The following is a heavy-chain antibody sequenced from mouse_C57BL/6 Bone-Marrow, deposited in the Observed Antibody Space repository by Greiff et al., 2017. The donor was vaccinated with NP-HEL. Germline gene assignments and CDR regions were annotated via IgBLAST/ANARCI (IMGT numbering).Heavy chain of an antibody. J-gene: IGHJ4*01. V-gene: IGHV1-5*01. Sequence: VQLQQSGTVLARPGASVKMSCKTSGYTFTSYWMHWVKQRPGQGLEWIGAIYPGNSDTSYNQKFKGKANLTAVTSASTAYMELSSLTNEDSAVYYCTYGSSGDYYAMDYWGQGTSVTVSS. CDR3: TYGSSGDYYAMDY. D-gene: IGHD1-1*01. CDR2: IYPGNSDT. CDR1: GYTFTSYW.